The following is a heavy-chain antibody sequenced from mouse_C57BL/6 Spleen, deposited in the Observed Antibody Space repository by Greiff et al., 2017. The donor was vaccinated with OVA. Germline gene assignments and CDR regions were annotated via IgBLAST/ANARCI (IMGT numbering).Heavy chain of an antibody. J-gene: IGHJ4*01. D-gene: IGHD2-5*01. CDR3: ARGLYSNWDYAMDY. V-gene: IGHV1-39*01. CDR2: INPNYGTT. CDR1: GYSFTDYN. Sequence: VQLQHSGPELVKPGASVKISCKASGYSFTDYNMNWVKQSNGKSLEWIGVINPNYGTTSYNQKFKGKATLTVDQSSSTAYMQLNSLTSEDSAVYYCARGLYSNWDYAMDYWGQGTSVTVSS.